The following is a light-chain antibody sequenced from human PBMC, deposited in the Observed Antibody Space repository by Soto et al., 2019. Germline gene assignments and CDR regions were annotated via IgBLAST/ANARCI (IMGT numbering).Light chain of an antibody. Sequence: QPVLTQPASVSGSPGQSITISCTGTSSDVGAYKSVSWYQQHPGKAPKLMIYEVSNRPSGVSNRFSGSKSGNTASLTISGLQAEDEADYYCSSYTGSSTVFGGGTQLTVL. J-gene: IGLJ7*01. CDR2: EVS. CDR1: SSDVGAYKS. CDR3: SSYTGSSTV. V-gene: IGLV2-14*01.